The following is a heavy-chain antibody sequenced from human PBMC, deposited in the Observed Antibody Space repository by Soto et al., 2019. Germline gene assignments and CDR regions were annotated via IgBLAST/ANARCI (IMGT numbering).Heavy chain of an antibody. Sequence: GSVKVSCKASGYTFTSYVISWVRQAPGQGLEWMGWISAYNGNTNYAQKLQGGVTMTTDTSTSTAYMELRGLRSDDTAVYYCARGDGVATILDYWGQGTLVTVPS. CDR2: ISAYNGNT. D-gene: IGHD5-12*01. V-gene: IGHV1-18*01. J-gene: IGHJ4*02. CDR3: ARGDGVATILDY. CDR1: GYTFTSYV.